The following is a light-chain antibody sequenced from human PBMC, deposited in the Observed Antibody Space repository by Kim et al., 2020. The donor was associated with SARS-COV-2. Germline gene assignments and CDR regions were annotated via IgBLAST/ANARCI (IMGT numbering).Light chain of an antibody. V-gene: IGKV3-11*01. CDR3: QQRSNWPLT. CDR2: GTS. Sequence: LSPGERATVSVRGSQGISMYLAWDQHKPGQAPRLLIYGTSNRATGIPARFSGSGSGTDYTLTISSLEPEDFAVYYCQQRSNWPLTFGGGTKVDIK. J-gene: IGKJ4*01. CDR1: QGISMY.